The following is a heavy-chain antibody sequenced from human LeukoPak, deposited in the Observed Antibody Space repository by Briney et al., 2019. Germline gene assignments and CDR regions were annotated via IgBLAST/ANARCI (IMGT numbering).Heavy chain of an antibody. D-gene: IGHD6-13*01. J-gene: IGHJ4*02. Sequence: SETLSLTCAVYGGSFSGYYWSWIRQPPGKGLEWIGEINHSGSTNYNPSLKSRVTISVDTSKNQFSLKLSSVTAAETAVYYCARKYSSSWSEDYWGQGTLVTVSS. CDR2: INHSGST. CDR3: ARKYSSSWSEDY. V-gene: IGHV4-34*01. CDR1: GGSFSGYY.